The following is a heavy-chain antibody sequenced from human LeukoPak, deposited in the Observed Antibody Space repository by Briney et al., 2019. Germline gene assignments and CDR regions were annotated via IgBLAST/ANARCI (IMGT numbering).Heavy chain of an antibody. CDR3: ASRPVYRSGGSCYSRNWFDP. V-gene: IGHV1-8*01. D-gene: IGHD2-15*01. Sequence: GASVKVSCKASGYTFTSYDINWVRQATGQGLEWMGWMNPNSGNTGYAQKFQGRVTMTRNTSIGTAYMELSSLRSEDTAVYYCASRPVYRSGGSCYSRNWFDPWGQGTLVTVSS. J-gene: IGHJ5*02. CDR1: GYTFTSYD. CDR2: MNPNSGNT.